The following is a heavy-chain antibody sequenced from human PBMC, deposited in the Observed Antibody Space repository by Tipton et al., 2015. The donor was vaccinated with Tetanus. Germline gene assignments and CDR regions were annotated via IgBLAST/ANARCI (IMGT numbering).Heavy chain of an antibody. CDR3: ARDQGGGRVARLNWFGP. Sequence: TLSLTCTVSGGSISSGGYYWTWIRQHPGKGLEWIGNIYHRGSTYYNPSLKSRVNISVDTSKNQFSLRLTSVTAADTAVYYCARDQGGGRVARLNWFGPWGQGTLVTVSS. D-gene: IGHD3-16*01. J-gene: IGHJ5*02. CDR2: IYHRGST. CDR1: GGSISSGGYY. V-gene: IGHV4-31*03.